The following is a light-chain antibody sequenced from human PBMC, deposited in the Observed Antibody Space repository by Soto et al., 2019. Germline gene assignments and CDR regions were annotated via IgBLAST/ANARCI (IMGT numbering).Light chain of an antibody. V-gene: IGLV2-8*01. CDR1: SSDIGGYKY. Sequence: QSALTQPPSASGSPGQSVTISCTGTSSDIGGYKYVSWYQQHAGKAPKLMIYEVSKRPSGVPDRFSGSKSGNTASLTVSGLQAEDEADYYCTSYAGSNNLYVFGTGTKLTV. CDR3: TSYAGSNNLYV. CDR2: EVS. J-gene: IGLJ1*01.